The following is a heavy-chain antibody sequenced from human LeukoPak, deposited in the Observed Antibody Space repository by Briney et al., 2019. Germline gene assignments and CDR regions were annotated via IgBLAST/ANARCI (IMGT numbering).Heavy chain of an antibody. CDR2: ILPIFGTA. Sequence: SSVTVSCKSSGGTFSSYAISWVRQPPGQGLEWMGGILPIFGTANYAQKFQGRVTITADKSTSTAYMELSSLRSEDTAVYYCARDRMGTVMVPIDYWGQGTLVTVSS. V-gene: IGHV1-69*06. D-gene: IGHD5-18*01. CDR3: ARDRMGTVMVPIDY. CDR1: GGTFSSYA. J-gene: IGHJ4*02.